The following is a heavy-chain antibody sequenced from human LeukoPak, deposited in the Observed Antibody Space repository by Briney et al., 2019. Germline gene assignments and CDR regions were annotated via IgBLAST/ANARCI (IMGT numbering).Heavy chain of an antibody. V-gene: IGHV4-4*07. CDR1: GGSISSYY. J-gene: IGHJ2*01. D-gene: IGHD3-22*01. Sequence: NPSETLSLTCTVSGGSISSYYWSWIRQPAGKGLELIGRIYTSGSTNYNPSLKSRVTKSVDTSKNQFSLKLSSVPAADTAVYYCAGEYYYDSSGYYSGWYFDLWGRGTLVTVSS. CDR2: IYTSGST. CDR3: AGEYYYDSSGYYSGWYFDL.